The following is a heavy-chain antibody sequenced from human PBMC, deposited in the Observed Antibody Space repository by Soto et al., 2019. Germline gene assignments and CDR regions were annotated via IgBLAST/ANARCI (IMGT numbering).Heavy chain of an antibody. J-gene: IGHJ4*02. CDR2: ISYGGTNK. CDR1: GLTFSRYA. V-gene: IGHV3-30-3*01. CDR3: ARDREGYSGFDYPAY. Sequence: QVQLVESGGGVVQPGRSVRLSCAASGLTFSRYAMHWVRQAPGKGLEWVAIISYGGTNKYYADSVRGRFTISRDNSNNTLYLQMNSLRAEDTAVYYCARDREGYSGFDYPAYWGQGTLVTVSS. D-gene: IGHD5-12*01.